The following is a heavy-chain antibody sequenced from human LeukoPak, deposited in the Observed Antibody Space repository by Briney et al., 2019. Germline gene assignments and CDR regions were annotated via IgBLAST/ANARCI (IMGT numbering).Heavy chain of an antibody. D-gene: IGHD3-10*01. V-gene: IGHV4-59*08. CDR2: IYYSGKT. CDR1: GGSISTYY. CDR3: ARHGERVLYSWFDP. J-gene: IGHJ5*02. Sequence: SETLSLTCTASGGSISTYYWSWIRQPPGKGLEWIGYIYYSGKTSYNPSLKSRLSISVDTSKNQFSLTLSSVTAADTAVYYCARHGERVLYSWFDPWGQGTLVTVSS.